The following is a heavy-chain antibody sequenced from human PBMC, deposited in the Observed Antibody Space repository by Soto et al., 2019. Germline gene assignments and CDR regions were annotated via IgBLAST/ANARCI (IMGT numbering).Heavy chain of an antibody. CDR2: IYYSGST. J-gene: IGHJ3*02. CDR1: GGSISSYY. V-gene: IGHV4-59*01. D-gene: IGHD3-3*01. CDR3: ARDRYDFWSGYSDSYDAFDI. Sequence: SETLSLTCTVSGGSISSYYWSLIRQPPGRGLEWIGYIYYSGSTNYNPSLKSRVTISVDTSKNQFSLKLSSVTAADTAVYYCARDRYDFWSGYSDSYDAFDIWGQGTMVTVSS.